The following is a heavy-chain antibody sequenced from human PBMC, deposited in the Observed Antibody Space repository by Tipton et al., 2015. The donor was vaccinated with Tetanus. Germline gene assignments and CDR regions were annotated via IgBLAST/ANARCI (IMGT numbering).Heavy chain of an antibody. D-gene: IGHD1-7*01. Sequence: QSGAEVKKPGASVKVSCTTNGYSFTSYGISWVRQAPGQGLEWVGWITPYNGHTDLSQKVQGRVTMTTDASLRTAYLELRSLRSDDTAVYYCARGHSPLYNWNFGYFDFWGQGTLVTVSS. CDR1: GYSFTSYG. J-gene: IGHJ4*02. V-gene: IGHV1-18*01. CDR3: ARGHSPLYNWNFGYFDF. CDR2: ITPYNGHT.